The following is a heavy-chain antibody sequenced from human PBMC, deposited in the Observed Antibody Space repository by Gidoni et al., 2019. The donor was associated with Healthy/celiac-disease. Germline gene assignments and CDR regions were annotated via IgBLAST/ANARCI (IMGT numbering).Heavy chain of an antibody. CDR2: INPSGGST. V-gene: IGHV1-46*01. D-gene: IGHD3-22*01. CDR3: ARDHPRDPRPYYYDSSGFLDY. CDR1: GYTFTSYY. J-gene: IGHJ4*02. Sequence: QVQLVQSGAEVKKPGASVKVSCKASGYTFTSYYMHWVRQAPGQGLEWMGIINPSGGSTSYAQKFQGRVTMTRDTSTSTVYMELSSLRSEDTAVYYCARDHPRDPRPYYYDSSGFLDYWGQGTLVTVSS.